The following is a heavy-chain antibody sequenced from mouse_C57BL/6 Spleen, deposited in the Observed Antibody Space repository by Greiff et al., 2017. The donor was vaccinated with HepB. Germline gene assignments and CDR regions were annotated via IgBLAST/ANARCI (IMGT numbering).Heavy chain of an antibody. CDR2: IYPGDGDT. D-gene: IGHD3-2*02. Sequence: QVQLQQSGPELVKPGASVKISCKASGYAFSSSWMNWVKQRPGKGLEWIVRIYPGDGDTNYNGKFKGKATLPADKSSSTAYMQLSSLTSEDSAVYFCASRTAQAMPYAMDYWGQGTSVTVSS. J-gene: IGHJ4*01. V-gene: IGHV1-82*01. CDR3: ASRTAQAMPYAMDY. CDR1: GYAFSSSW.